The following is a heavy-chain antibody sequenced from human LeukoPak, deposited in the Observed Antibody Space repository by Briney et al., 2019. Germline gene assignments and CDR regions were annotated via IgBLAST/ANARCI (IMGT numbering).Heavy chain of an antibody. Sequence: SETLSLTCTVSGGSISSYYWSWIRQPPGKGLEWIGYIYYSGSTNYNPSLKSRVTKSVDTSKNQFSLKLSSVTAADTAVYYCARGAVGATTIDYWGQGTLVTVSS. CDR1: GGSISSYY. J-gene: IGHJ4*02. CDR2: IYYSGST. V-gene: IGHV4-59*01. CDR3: ARGAVGATTIDY. D-gene: IGHD1-26*01.